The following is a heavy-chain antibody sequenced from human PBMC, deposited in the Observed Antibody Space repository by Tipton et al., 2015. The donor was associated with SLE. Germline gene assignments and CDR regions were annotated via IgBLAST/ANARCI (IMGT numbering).Heavy chain of an antibody. CDR3: ATGIAVAGTDY. D-gene: IGHD6-19*01. CDR1: GGSISSHY. Sequence: TLSLTCTVSGGSISSHYWSWIRQPPGKGLEWIGYVYYSGSTSYNPSLKSRVTISVDTSKNQFSLKLSSVTAADTAVYYCATGIAVAGTDYWGQGTLVTVSS. V-gene: IGHV4-59*08. CDR2: VYYSGST. J-gene: IGHJ4*02.